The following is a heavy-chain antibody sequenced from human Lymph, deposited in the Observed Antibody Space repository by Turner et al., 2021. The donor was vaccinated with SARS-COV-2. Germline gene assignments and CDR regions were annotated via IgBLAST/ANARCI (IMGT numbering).Heavy chain of an antibody. J-gene: IGHJ6*02. CDR3: ARDRGGYGAYYYGMDV. CDR1: AFTFSSYS. CDR2: ISISSSTI. Sequence: EVQLVESGGGLVQPGGSLRLSCAAPAFTFSSYSMNWVRQAPGKGLEWVSYISISSSTIYYADSVKGRFTISRDNAKNSLYLQMNSLRDEDTAVYYCARDRGGYGAYYYGMDVWGQGTTVTVSS. V-gene: IGHV3-48*02. D-gene: IGHD2-15*01.